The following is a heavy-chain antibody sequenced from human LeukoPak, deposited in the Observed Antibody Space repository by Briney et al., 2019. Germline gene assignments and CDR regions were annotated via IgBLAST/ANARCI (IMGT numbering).Heavy chain of an antibody. CDR3: AADRGDVSAWGDCFDI. Sequence: SQTLSLTCAISGDSVSSYRAAWNWIRQSPSKGLEWLGRTYYRSKWYSDYAVCVKSRISINPDTSKNHVSLQMNSVTPEDTAVYYCAADRGDVSAWGDCFDIWGQGTRVIVSS. J-gene: IGHJ3*02. D-gene: IGHD6-19*01. CDR1: GDSVSSYRAA. V-gene: IGHV6-1*01. CDR2: TYYRSKWYS.